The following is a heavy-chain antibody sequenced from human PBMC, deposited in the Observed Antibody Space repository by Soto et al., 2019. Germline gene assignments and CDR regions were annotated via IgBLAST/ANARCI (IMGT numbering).Heavy chain of an antibody. CDR3: ARDPSDYYGSGSYPDY. Sequence: QVQLVQSGAEVKKPGSSVKVSCKASGGTFSSYTISWVRQAPGQGLEWMGRIIPILGIANYAQKFQGRVTITADKSTSTAYMELSSLRSEDTAVYYCARDPSDYYGSGSYPDYWGQGTLVTVSS. CDR1: GGTFSSYT. D-gene: IGHD3-10*01. CDR2: IIPILGIA. J-gene: IGHJ4*02. V-gene: IGHV1-69*08.